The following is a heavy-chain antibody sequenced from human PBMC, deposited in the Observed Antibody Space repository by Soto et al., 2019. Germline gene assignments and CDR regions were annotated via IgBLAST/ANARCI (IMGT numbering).Heavy chain of an antibody. CDR3: ARLPTLYQLLPFDI. Sequence: EVQLVESGGGLVQPGGSLRLSCAASGFTVSSNYMSWVRQAPGKGLEWVSVIYSGGSTYYADSVKGRFTISRDNSKNTLYLQMNSLRAEDTAVYYCARLPTLYQLLPFDIWGQGTMVTVSS. V-gene: IGHV3-66*04. J-gene: IGHJ3*02. CDR1: GFTVSSNY. CDR2: IYSGGST. D-gene: IGHD2-2*01.